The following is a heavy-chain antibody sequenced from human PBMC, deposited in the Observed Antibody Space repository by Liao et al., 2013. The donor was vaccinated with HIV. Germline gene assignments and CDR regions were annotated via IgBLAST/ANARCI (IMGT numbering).Heavy chain of an antibody. CDR1: GASINIGSYY. CDR2: IFSSGST. V-gene: IGHV4-61*02. Sequence: QVQLQESGPGLVKPSQTLSLTCTVSGASINIGSYYWSWIRQPAGKGLEWVGRIFSSGSTNYNPSFKSRVTISADTSKNQFSLRLSSVTAADTAVYYCARDNPSWYWYFDLWAVAPGHCLL. CDR3: ARDNPSWYWYFDL. D-gene: IGHD2-2*01. J-gene: IGHJ2*01.